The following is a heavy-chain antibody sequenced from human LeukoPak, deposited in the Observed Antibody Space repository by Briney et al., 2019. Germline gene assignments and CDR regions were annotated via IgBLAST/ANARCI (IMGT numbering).Heavy chain of an antibody. CDR1: GFTFSNYA. V-gene: IGHV3-23*01. CDR3: AKDPLRYYDSPGENWFDP. J-gene: IGHJ5*02. CDR2: ISGSGGST. D-gene: IGHD3-22*01. Sequence: GGSLSLSCAASGFTFSNYAMSWVRQTPGKGLEWVSAISGSGGSTYYADSVKGRFTIARDNSKNTLYLQMNSLRAEDTALYYCAKDPLRYYDSPGENWFDPWGQGTLVTVSS.